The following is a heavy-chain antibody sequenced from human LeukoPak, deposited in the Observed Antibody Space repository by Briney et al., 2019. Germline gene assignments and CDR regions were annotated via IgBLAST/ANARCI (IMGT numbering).Heavy chain of an antibody. CDR1: GGSITSYY. V-gene: IGHV4-59*01. D-gene: IGHD4-17*01. J-gene: IGHJ4*02. CDR2: IYYRGGT. Sequence: SETLSLTCTVSGGSITSYYWSWIRQPPGKGLEWIGYIYYRGGTNFNPSLKSRVTISVDTSKNQFFLKLSSVTAADTAVYFCAREEGGSTVTTLGYWGQGTLVTVSS. CDR3: AREEGGSTVTTLGY.